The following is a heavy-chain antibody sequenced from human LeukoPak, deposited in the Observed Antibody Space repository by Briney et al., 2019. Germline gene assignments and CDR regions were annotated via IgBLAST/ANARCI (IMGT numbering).Heavy chain of an antibody. D-gene: IGHD6-13*01. Sequence: GGSLRLSCAASGLTFTTYAMSWVRQAPGKGLEWVTGISGSGCSTYYADSVKGRFTISRDNSKNTVYLQMNSLRAEDTAVYYCAKAKSAVGIVAAGLDYWGQGTLVTVSS. V-gene: IGHV3-23*01. CDR1: GLTFTTYA. CDR2: ISGSGCST. CDR3: AKAKSAVGIVAAGLDY. J-gene: IGHJ4*02.